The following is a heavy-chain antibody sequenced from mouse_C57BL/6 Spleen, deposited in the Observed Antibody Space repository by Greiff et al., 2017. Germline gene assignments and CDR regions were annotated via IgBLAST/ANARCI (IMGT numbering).Heavy chain of an antibody. CDR2: IDPEDGET. D-gene: IGHD2-4*01. J-gene: IGHJ4*01. Sequence: EVQLQQSGAELVKPGASVKLSCTASGFNIKDYYMHWVKQRTEQGLEWIGRIDPEDGETKYAPKFPGKATITADTSSNTAYLQLSSLTSEDTAVYYCASPLYDYDRDYWGQGTSVTVSS. CDR1: GFNIKDYY. CDR3: ASPLYDYDRDY. V-gene: IGHV14-2*01.